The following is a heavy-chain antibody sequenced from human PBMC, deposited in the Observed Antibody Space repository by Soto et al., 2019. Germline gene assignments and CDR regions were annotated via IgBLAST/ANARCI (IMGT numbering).Heavy chain of an antibody. V-gene: IGHV3-21*01. Sequence: GGSLRLSCAASGFTFSSYSMNWVRQAPGEGLEWVSSISSSSSYIYYADSVKGRFTISRDNAKNSLYLQMNSLRAEDTAVYYCARDKAAGMNWFDPWGQGTLVTVSS. CDR3: ARDKAAGMNWFDP. J-gene: IGHJ5*02. CDR1: GFTFSSYS. CDR2: ISSSSSYI. D-gene: IGHD6-13*01.